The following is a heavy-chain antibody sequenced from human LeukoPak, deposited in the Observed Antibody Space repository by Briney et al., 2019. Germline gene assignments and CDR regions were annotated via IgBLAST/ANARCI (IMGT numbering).Heavy chain of an antibody. J-gene: IGHJ3*01. D-gene: IGHD6-19*01. Sequence: SETLSLTCTVSGGSISRYYWSWIRQPPGKGLEWIGYIYYSGSTNYNPSLKSRVTISVDTSKNQFSLTLSSVTAADTAVYYCARETEKQWQYWGQGTMVTVSS. CDR2: IYYSGST. CDR3: ARETEKQWQY. CDR1: GGSISRYY. V-gene: IGHV4-59*12.